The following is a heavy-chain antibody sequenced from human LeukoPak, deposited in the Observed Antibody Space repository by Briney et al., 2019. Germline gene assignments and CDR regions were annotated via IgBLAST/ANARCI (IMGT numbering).Heavy chain of an antibody. V-gene: IGHV4-59*08. J-gene: IGHJ5*02. Sequence: SETLSLTCTVSGGSISSYYWSWIRQPPGKGLEWIGYIYYSGSTNYNPSLKSRVTISVDTSKNQFSLKLSSVTAADTAVYYCARHLWGSSGWYNNWFDPWGQGTLVTVSS. D-gene: IGHD6-19*01. CDR1: GGSISSYY. CDR2: IYYSGST. CDR3: ARHLWGSSGWYNNWFDP.